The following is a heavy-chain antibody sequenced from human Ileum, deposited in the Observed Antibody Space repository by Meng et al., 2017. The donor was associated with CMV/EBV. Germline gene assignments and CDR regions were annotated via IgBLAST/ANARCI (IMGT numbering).Heavy chain of an antibody. CDR1: GYSFKSFG. D-gene: IGHD3-3*01. Sequence: ASVKVSCKASGYSFKSFGLIWVRQAPGQGLEWMGWINPNSGGTNYAQKFQGRVTMTRDTSISTAYMELSRLRSDDTAVYYCARVRFLEWLLNGMDVWGQGTTVTVSS. J-gene: IGHJ6*02. CDR2: INPNSGGT. V-gene: IGHV1-2*02. CDR3: ARVRFLEWLLNGMDV.